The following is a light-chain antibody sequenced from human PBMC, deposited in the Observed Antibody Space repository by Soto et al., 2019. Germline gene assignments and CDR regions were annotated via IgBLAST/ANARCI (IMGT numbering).Light chain of an antibody. CDR2: GAS. CDR3: QQYGSSPRVT. Sequence: EIGLTQSPGTLSLSPGERATLSCRASQSVSSSYLAWYQQNPGQAPRLLIYGASSRATGIPDRFSGSGSGTDFTLTISRLEPEDFAVYYCQQYGSSPRVTFGQGTKVDIK. V-gene: IGKV3-20*01. CDR1: QSVSSSY. J-gene: IGKJ1*01.